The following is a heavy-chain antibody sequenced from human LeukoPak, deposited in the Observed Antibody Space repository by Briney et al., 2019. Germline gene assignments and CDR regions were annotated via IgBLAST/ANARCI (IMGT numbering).Heavy chain of an antibody. CDR3: AKGIGRPYDFWSGYSYYFDY. CDR1: GFTFTSYS. Sequence: PGGSLRLSCAASGFTFTSYSMSWVRQAPGKGLEWVSAISGSGGSTYYADSVKGRFTISRDNSKNTLYLQMNSLRAEDTAVYYCAKGIGRPYDFWSGYSYYFDYWGQGTLVTVSS. CDR2: ISGSGGST. V-gene: IGHV3-23*01. D-gene: IGHD3-3*01. J-gene: IGHJ4*02.